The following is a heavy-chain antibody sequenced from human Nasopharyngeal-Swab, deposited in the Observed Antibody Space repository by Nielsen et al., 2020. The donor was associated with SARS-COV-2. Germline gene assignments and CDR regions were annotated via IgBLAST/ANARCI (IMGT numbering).Heavy chain of an antibody. D-gene: IGHD4-17*01. Sequence: WIRQPPGKGLEWVANIKQDGSEKYYVDSVKGRFTISRDNAKNSLYLQMNSLRAEDTAVYYCARDDYGDYYYYMDVWDKGTTVTVSS. J-gene: IGHJ6*03. V-gene: IGHV3-7*01. CDR2: IKQDGSEK. CDR3: ARDDYGDYYYYMDV.